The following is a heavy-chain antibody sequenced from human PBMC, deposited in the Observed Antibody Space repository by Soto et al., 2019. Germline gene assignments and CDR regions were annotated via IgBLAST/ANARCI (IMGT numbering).Heavy chain of an antibody. V-gene: IGHV3-11*05. J-gene: IGHJ4*02. CDR2: ISSSSSYT. CDR1: GFTFSDYY. D-gene: IGHD3-10*01. CDR3: ARGMEYYYGSGSSFDY. Sequence: QVQLVESGGGLVKPGGSLRLSCAASGFTFSDYYMSWIRQAPGKGLEWVSYISSSSSYTNYADSVKGRFTISRDNAKNSLYLQMNSLSAEDTAVYYCARGMEYYYGSGSSFDYWGQGTLVTVSS.